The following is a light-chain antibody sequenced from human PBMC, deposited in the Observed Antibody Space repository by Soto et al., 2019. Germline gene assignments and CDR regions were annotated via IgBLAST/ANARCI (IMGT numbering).Light chain of an antibody. J-gene: IGKJ4*01. CDR1: QSVSSY. V-gene: IGKV3-11*01. CDR3: QQYNNWPLT. CDR2: DAS. Sequence: EIVLTQSPATLSLSPGERATLSYRASQSVSSYLAWYQQKPGQAPRLLIYDASNRATGIPARFSGSGSGTEFTLTISSLQSEDFAVYYCQQYNNWPLTFGGGTKVDI.